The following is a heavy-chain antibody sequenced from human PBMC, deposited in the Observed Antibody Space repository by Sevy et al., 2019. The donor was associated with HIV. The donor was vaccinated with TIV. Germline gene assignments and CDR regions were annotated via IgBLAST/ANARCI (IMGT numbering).Heavy chain of an antibody. CDR3: ASEGGGPVQLARLSYYYGMDV. J-gene: IGHJ6*02. V-gene: IGHV1-69*13. CDR1: GGPFNTYA. D-gene: IGHD1-1*01. CDR2: IIPLFGTT. Sequence: ASVKVSYKASGGPFNTYAITWIRQAPGQGLEWVGGIIPLFGTTNYAQRFQGRVTITADESRTTAYMELSSLRSEDTAVYYRASEGGGPVQLARLSYYYGMDVWGQGTTVTVSS.